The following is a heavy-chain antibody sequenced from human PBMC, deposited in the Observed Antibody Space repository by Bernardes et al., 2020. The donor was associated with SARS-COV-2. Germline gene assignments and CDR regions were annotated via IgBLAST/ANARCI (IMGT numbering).Heavy chain of an antibody. CDR2: INPDATST. Sequence: GSLRLSCAASEFTFSSYWMHWVRQAPGKGLVWVSRINPDATSTTYADSVTGRFTISRDNAKNTLYLQMNSLRVEDTAVYYCARGSGNYYFDYWGQGSLVTVSS. CDR1: EFTFSSYW. J-gene: IGHJ4*02. V-gene: IGHV3-74*01. D-gene: IGHD1-1*01. CDR3: ARGSGNYYFDY.